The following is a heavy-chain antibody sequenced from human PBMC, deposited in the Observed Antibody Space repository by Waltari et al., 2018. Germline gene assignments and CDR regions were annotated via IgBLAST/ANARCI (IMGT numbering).Heavy chain of an antibody. CDR2: ITYDGSNK. Sequence: QVQLVESGGGVVQPGRSLRLSCAASGFTFSSYAMHWVRQAPGKGLEWVAVITYDGSNKYYADSVKGRFTISRDNSKNTLYLQMNSLRAEDTAVYYCARGPRWELLLGDWGQGTLVTVSS. V-gene: IGHV3-30-3*01. CDR1: GFTFSSYA. D-gene: IGHD1-26*01. J-gene: IGHJ4*02. CDR3: ARGPRWELLLGD.